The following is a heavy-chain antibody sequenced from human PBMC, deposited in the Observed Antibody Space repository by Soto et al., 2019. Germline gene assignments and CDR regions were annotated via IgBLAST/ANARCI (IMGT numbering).Heavy chain of an antibody. Sequence: GESLKISCQGSGYSFTTYWISWVRQMPGKGLECMGRIDPTDSYTDYSPSFEGHVTMSVDRSINTAYLEWSSLKASDTAMYYCARLTLAHDSSGHNILDYWGLGTLVTVSS. V-gene: IGHV5-10-1*01. J-gene: IGHJ4*02. CDR1: GYSFTTYW. CDR3: ARLTLAHDSSGHNILDY. CDR2: IDPTDSYT. D-gene: IGHD3-22*01.